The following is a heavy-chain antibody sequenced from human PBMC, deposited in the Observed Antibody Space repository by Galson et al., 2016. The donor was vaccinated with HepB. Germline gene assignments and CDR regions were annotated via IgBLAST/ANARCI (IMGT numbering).Heavy chain of an antibody. CDR3: AKEIFGVVTPSYGMDV. V-gene: IGHV3-23*01. J-gene: IGHJ6*02. CDR2: XXGSXXXT. D-gene: IGHD3-3*01. Sequence: SLRLSCAASGFTFIGXXMNXXXQAXXXGLXXVSXXXGSXXXTXXXDSXXGRFTISRDNSKNTLXLQMNXLRAEDTXXYYCAKEIFGVVTPSYGMDVWGQGTTVXVSS. CDR1: GFTFIGXX.